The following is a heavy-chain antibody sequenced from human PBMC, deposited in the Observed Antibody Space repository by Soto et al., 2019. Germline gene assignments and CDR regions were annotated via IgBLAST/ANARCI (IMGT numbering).Heavy chain of an antibody. D-gene: IGHD3-3*01. CDR2: INPSGGST. Sequence: ASVKVSCKASGYTFPSYYMHWVRQAPGQGLEWMGIINPSGGSTSYAQKFQGRVTMTRDTSTSTVYMELSSLRSEDTAVYYCARDQAGITIFGVVIDDYYYYGMDVWGQGTTVTVSS. V-gene: IGHV1-46*01. CDR1: GYTFPSYY. J-gene: IGHJ6*02. CDR3: ARDQAGITIFGVVIDDYYYYGMDV.